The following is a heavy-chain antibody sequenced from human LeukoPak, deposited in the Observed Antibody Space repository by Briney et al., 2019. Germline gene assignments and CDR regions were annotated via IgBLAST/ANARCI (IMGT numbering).Heavy chain of an antibody. CDR3: ARWPYSGSYTFDY. J-gene: IGHJ4*02. D-gene: IGHD1-26*01. CDR2: INNDGVST. CDR1: GFTLSSYW. V-gene: IGHV3-74*01. Sequence: GGSLRLSCATSGFTLSSYWMHWVRQVPGKGLEWLSRINNDGVSTSYADSVKGRFTISRDNAKNTLYLRMNSLRAEDTAVYFCARWPYSGSYTFDYWGQGTLVTVSS.